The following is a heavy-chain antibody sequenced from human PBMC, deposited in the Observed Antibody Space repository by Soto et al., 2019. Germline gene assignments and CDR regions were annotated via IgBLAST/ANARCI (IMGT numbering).Heavy chain of an antibody. D-gene: IGHD2-15*01. J-gene: IGHJ4*02. V-gene: IGHV1-2*02. CDR2: INPISGGT. CDR1: GYTFTGHH. Sequence: ASVKVSCKTSGYTFTGHHIHWVRQAPGQGLEWMGWINPISGGTKYREKFQGRVSITRDKSSSTAYMELSSLTSEDSAVYYCAKDGRHCSGGSCPQGHWGQGTLVTVSS. CDR3: AKDGRHCSGGSCPQGH.